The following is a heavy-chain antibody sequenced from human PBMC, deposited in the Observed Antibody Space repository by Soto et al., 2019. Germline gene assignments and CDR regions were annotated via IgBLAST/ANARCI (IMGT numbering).Heavy chain of an antibody. CDR2: ISWDGGST. Sequence: GESLKISCAASGFTFDDYTMHWVRQAPGKGLEWVSLISWDGGSTYYADSVKGRFTISRDNSKNSLYLQMNSLRTEDTALYYCARVLRGGSYYYYYGMDVWGQGTTVTVSS. V-gene: IGHV3-43*01. CDR3: ARVLRGGSYYYYYGMDV. CDR1: GFTFDDYT. D-gene: IGHD1-26*01. J-gene: IGHJ6*02.